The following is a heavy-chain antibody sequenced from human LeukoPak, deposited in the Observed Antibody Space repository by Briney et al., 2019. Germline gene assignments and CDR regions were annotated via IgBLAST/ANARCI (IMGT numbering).Heavy chain of an antibody. CDR1: GGSISSGSYY. V-gene: IGHV4-61*02. Sequence: SETLSLTCTVSGGSISSGSYYWSWIRQPAGKGLEWIGRIYTSGSTNYNPSLKSRVTILVDTSKNQFSLKLSSVTAADTAVYYCARESGYSYGRDYWGQGTLVTVSS. D-gene: IGHD5-18*01. CDR2: IYTSGST. CDR3: ARESGYSYGRDY. J-gene: IGHJ4*02.